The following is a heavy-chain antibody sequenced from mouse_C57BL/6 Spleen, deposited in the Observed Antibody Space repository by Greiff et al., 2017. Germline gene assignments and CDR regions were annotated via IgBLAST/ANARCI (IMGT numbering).Heavy chain of an antibody. Sequence: QVQLQQPGAELVMPGASVKLSCKASGYTFTSYWMHWVKQRPGQGLEWIGEIDPSDSYTNYNQKFKGKSTLTVDKSSSTAYMQLSSLTSEDSAVYYCAVYGYDGNWYFGGWGTGTTVTVSS. CDR2: IDPSDSYT. J-gene: IGHJ1*03. V-gene: IGHV1-69*01. CDR3: AVYGYDGNWYFGG. CDR1: GYTFTSYW. D-gene: IGHD2-2*01.